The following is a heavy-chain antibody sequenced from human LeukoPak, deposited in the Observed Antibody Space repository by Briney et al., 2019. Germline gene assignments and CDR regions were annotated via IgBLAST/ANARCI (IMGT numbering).Heavy chain of an antibody. J-gene: IGHJ4*02. CDR1: GFTFSDYY. CDR3: ESGYDFWSGYSTLFDY. Sequence: PGGSLRLSCAASGFTFSDYYMSWIRQAPGKGLEWFSYISSSGSTIYYADSVKGRFTISRDNSKNTLYLQMNSLRAEDTAVYYCESGYDFWSGYSTLFDYWGQGTLVTVSS. CDR2: ISSSGSTI. V-gene: IGHV3-11*04. D-gene: IGHD3-3*01.